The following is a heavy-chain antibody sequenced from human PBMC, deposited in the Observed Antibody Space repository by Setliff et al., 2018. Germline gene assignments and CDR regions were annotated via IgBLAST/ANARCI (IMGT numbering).Heavy chain of an antibody. Sequence: KPSETLSLTCAVSGYSISNGFYWGWIRQSPVKGLEWIGSLFDGGSAYYSPSLKSRASISLDASKNQFALKLTSATAADTAVYYCARDPHYDPTYSLPGHAFDFWGQGIMVT. CDR1: GYSISNGFY. V-gene: IGHV4-38-2*02. CDR3: ARDPHYDPTYSLPGHAFDF. J-gene: IGHJ3*01. CDR2: LFDGGSA. D-gene: IGHD3-22*01.